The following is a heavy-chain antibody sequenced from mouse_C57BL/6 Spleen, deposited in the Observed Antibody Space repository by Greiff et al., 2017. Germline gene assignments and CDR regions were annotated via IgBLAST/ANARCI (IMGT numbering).Heavy chain of an antibody. CDR2: INPSYGGT. Sequence: VQLQQPGTELVKPGASVKLSCKASGYTFTSYWMHWVKQRPGQGLEWIGNINPSYGGTTYNEKFKSKATLTVDKSSSTAYVQLSSLTSGDSAVDFCARGGYGYDGDAMDYWGQGTSVTGSS. J-gene: IGHJ4*01. D-gene: IGHD2-2*01. V-gene: IGHV1-53*01. CDR3: ARGGYGYDGDAMDY. CDR1: GYTFTSYW.